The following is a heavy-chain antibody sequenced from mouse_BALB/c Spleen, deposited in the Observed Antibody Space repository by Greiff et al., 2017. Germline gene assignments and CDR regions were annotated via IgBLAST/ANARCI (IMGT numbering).Heavy chain of an antibody. CDR2: IDPANGNT. J-gene: IGHJ2*01. CDR3: GSYGNYDY. Sequence: VQLQQSGAELVKPGASVKLSCTASGFNIKDTYMHWVKQRPEQGLEWIGRIDPANGNTKYDPKFQGKATITADTSSNTAYLQLSSLTSEDTAVYYCGSYGNYDYWGQGTTLTVSS. D-gene: IGHD2-1*01. CDR1: GFNIKDTY. V-gene: IGHV14-3*02.